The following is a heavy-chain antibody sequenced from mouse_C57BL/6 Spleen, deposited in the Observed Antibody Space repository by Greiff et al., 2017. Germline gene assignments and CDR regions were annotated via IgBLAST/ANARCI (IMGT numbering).Heavy chain of an antibody. V-gene: IGHV5-16*01. CDR1: GFTFSDYY. CDR3: ARAGTYPYAMDY. CDR2: INYDGSST. J-gene: IGHJ4*01. Sequence: EVMLVESEGGLVQPGSSMKLSCTASGFTFSDYYMAWVRQVPEKGLEWVANINYDGSSTYYLDSLKSRFIISRDNAKNILYLQMSSLKSEDTATYYCARAGTYPYAMDYWGQGTSVTVSS. D-gene: IGHD5-1*01.